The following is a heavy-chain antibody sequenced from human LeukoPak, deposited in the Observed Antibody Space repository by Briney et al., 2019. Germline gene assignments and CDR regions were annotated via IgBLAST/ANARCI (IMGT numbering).Heavy chain of an antibody. Sequence: GGSLRLSCAVSGFTFVSSWMAWVRRAPGKGLEWVANINQDESEEFYVDSVKGRFTISRDNAKNSLDLQMNSLRAEDTAVYYCARGTRGWLQRSTPKKYNWFDPWGQGTLVTVSS. CDR2: INQDESEE. V-gene: IGHV3-7*03. D-gene: IGHD5-24*01. J-gene: IGHJ5*02. CDR3: ARGTRGWLQRSTPKKYNWFDP. CDR1: GFTFVSSW.